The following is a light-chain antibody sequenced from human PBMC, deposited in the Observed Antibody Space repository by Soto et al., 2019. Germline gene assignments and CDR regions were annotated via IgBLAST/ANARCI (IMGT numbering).Light chain of an antibody. Sequence: EIVMTQSPATLSVSPGERATLSCRASQSVSSNLAWYQQKPRQAPRLRIYGSSTRATGIPARFSGSGSGTEFTLTISSLQSEDFAIYYCQHYNNWPPWTFGQGTKVEIK. V-gene: IGKV3-15*01. CDR1: QSVSSN. CDR3: QHYNNWPPWT. CDR2: GSS. J-gene: IGKJ1*01.